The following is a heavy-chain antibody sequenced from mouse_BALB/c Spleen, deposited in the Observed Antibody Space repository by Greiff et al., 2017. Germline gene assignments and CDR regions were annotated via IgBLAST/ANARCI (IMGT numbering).Heavy chain of an antibody. CDR3: ARSYYGSSYALYYFDY. Sequence: EVHLVESGGGLVQPGGSLKLSCAASGFTFSSYGMSWVRQTPDKRLELVATINSSGGRTYYPDSVKGRFTISRDNAKNTLYLQMSSLKSEDTAMYYCARSYYGSSYALYYFDYWGQGTTLTVSS. J-gene: IGHJ2*01. CDR2: INSSGGRT. D-gene: IGHD1-1*01. CDR1: GFTFSSYG. V-gene: IGHV5-6-3*01.